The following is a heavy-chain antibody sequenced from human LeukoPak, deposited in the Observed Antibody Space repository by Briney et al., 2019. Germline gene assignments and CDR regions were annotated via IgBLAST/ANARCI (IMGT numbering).Heavy chain of an antibody. CDR2: MYTSGST. V-gene: IGHV4-61*02. CDR3: ARDLYYYDSIGYYLWGFDI. Sequence: SETLSLTCTVSGDSISSGSYDWRWLRQPAGKGLEWIGRMYTSGSTNYNPSLQSQITITVDTPNNQFSLKLSSVPAADTAVYYCARDLYYYDSIGYYLWGFDIWAKGQWSPSLQ. D-gene: IGHD3-22*01. CDR1: GDSISSGSYD. J-gene: IGHJ3*02.